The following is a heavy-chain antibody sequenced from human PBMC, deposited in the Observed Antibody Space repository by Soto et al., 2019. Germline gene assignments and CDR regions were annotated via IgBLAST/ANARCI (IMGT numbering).Heavy chain of an antibody. J-gene: IGHJ6*02. CDR2: IYPDDSDT. Sequence: PGESLKISCKGSGYRFTTYWIAWVRQMPGKGLEWMGIIYPDDSDTRYSPSFQGQVTISADKSISTAYLQWSSLKASGTAMYYCARRRGSSSPYGMDVWGQGTTVTVSS. V-gene: IGHV5-51*01. CDR3: ARRRGSSSPYGMDV. D-gene: IGHD6-6*01. CDR1: GYRFTTYW.